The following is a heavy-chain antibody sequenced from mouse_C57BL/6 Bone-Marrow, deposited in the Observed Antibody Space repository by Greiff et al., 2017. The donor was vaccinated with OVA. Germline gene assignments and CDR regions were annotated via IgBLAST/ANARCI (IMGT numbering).Heavy chain of an antibody. CDR2: ISSGSSTI. V-gene: IGHV5-17*01. CDR1: GFTFSDYG. J-gene: IGHJ1*03. D-gene: IGHD1-1*01. Sequence: DVHLVESGGGLVQPGGSLKLSCAASGFTFSDYGMHWVRQAPEKGLEWVAYISSGSSTIYYADTVKGRFTISRDNAKNTLFLQMTSLRSEDTAMYYCARNYGSSLWYFDVWGTGTTVTVSS. CDR3: ARNYGSSLWYFDV.